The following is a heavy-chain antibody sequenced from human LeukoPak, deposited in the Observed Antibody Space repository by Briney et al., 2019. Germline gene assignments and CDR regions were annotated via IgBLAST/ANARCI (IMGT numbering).Heavy chain of an antibody. Sequence: GGSLRLSCAASGFTFSSYSMNWVRQAPGKGLEWVSSISSSSSYIYYADSVKGRFTISRDNAKNSLYLQMNSLRAEDTAVYYCARDGCSSTSCQSLIYYYYYGMDVWGQGTTVTVSS. V-gene: IGHV3-21*01. J-gene: IGHJ6*02. CDR1: GFTFSSYS. D-gene: IGHD2-2*01. CDR3: ARDGCSSTSCQSLIYYYYYGMDV. CDR2: ISSSSSYI.